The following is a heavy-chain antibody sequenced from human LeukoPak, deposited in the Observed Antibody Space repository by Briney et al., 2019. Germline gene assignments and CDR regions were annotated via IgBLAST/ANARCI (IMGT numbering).Heavy chain of an antibody. V-gene: IGHV4-34*01. D-gene: IGHD2-15*01. CDR2: INHSGST. J-gene: IGHJ4*02. CDR3: ARRVLLDRWFDY. Sequence: SETLSLTCAVYGGSFSGYYWSWIRQPPGKGLEWIGEINHSGSTNYNSSLKSRVTISVDTSKNQFSLKLSSVTAADTAVYYCARRVLLDRWFDYWGQGTLVTVSS. CDR1: GGSFSGYY.